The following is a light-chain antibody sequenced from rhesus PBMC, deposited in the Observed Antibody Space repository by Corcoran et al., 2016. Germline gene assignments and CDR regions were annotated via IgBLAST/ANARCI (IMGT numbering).Light chain of an antibody. CDR3: QHYNTWPLT. Sequence: EIVLTQSPATLSLSPGERATLSCRASQSVSRSLAWYQQKAGQVPRLLIYDVSTRATGIPDRVSGSGSGTDCSLSISSLEPEDLAIYDCQHYNTWPLTFGGGTKVEIK. CDR1: QSVSRS. V-gene: IGKV3-42*03. J-gene: IGKJ4*01. CDR2: DVS.